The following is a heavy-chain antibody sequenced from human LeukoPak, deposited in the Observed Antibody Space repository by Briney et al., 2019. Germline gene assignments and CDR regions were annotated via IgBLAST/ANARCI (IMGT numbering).Heavy chain of an antibody. CDR2: ISSSSSTI. Sequence: GGSLRLSCAASGFTFSSYGMHWVRQAPGKGLEWVSYISSSSSTIYYADSVKGRFTISRDNAKNSLYLQMNSLRAEDTAVYYCARAGRDYFDTNWFDPWGQGTLVTVSS. D-gene: IGHD3-22*01. V-gene: IGHV3-48*04. CDR1: GFTFSSYG. J-gene: IGHJ5*02. CDR3: ARAGRDYFDTNWFDP.